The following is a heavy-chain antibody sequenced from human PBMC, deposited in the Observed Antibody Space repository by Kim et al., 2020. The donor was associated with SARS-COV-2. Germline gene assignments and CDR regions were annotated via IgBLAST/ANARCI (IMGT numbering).Heavy chain of an antibody. Sequence: GGSLRLSCAASGFTFSSYGMHWVRQAPGKGLEWVAVISYDGSNKYYADSVKGRFTISRDNSKNTLYLQMNSLRAEDTAVYYCAKGGGYDFWSVPYYWGQG. V-gene: IGHV3-30*18. J-gene: IGHJ4*01. CDR2: ISYDGSNK. D-gene: IGHD3-3*01. CDR3: AKGGGYDFWSVPYY. CDR1: GFTFSSYG.